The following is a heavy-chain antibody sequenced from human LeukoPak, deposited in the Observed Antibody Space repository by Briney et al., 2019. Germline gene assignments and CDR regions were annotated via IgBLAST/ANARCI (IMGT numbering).Heavy chain of an antibody. D-gene: IGHD2-8*02. CDR3: ARDIWSADY. J-gene: IGHJ4*02. Sequence: PGRSLRLSCAASGFTFSDYGIHWVRQAPGKGLEWVAVISYDGSNKYYADSVKGRFTISRDNSKNTLYLQMNSLRVEDTAVYYCARDIWSADYWGQGTLVTVSS. CDR2: ISYDGSNK. CDR1: GFTFSDYG. V-gene: IGHV3-30*03.